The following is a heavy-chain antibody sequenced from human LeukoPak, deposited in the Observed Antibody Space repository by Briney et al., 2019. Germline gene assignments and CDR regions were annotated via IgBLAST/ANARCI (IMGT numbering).Heavy chain of an antibody. Sequence: PSETLSLTCTVSGGSISGYYWSWIRQPPGKGLEWIGYIYYSGSTNYNPSLKSRVTISVDTSKNQFSLKLSSVTAAGTAVYYCARDYCSGGSCYSCNWFDPWGQGTLVTVSS. CDR1: GGSISGYY. CDR2: IYYSGST. D-gene: IGHD2-15*01. J-gene: IGHJ5*02. CDR3: ARDYCSGGSCYSCNWFDP. V-gene: IGHV4-59*01.